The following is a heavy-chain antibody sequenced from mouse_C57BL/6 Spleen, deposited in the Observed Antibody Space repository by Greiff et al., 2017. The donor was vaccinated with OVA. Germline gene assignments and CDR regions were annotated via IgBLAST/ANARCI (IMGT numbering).Heavy chain of an antibody. Sequence: VKLQQPGAELVRPGSSVKLSCKASGYTFTSYWMHWVKQRPIQGLKWIGNIDPSDSETHYNQKFKDKATLTVDKSSSTAYMQLSSLTSEDSAVYYCARGDYFDYWGQGTTLTVSS. CDR3: ARGDYFDY. J-gene: IGHJ2*01. CDR1: GYTFTSYW. V-gene: IGHV1-52*01. CDR2: IDPSDSET.